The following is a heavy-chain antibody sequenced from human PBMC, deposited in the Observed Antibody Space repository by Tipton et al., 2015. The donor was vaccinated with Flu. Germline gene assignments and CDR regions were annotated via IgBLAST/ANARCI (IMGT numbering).Heavy chain of an antibody. CDR1: GFTVSGNY. CDR2: IYSGGNT. V-gene: IGHV3-53*01. D-gene: IGHD1-1*01. J-gene: IGHJ2*01. CDR3: AKEAGSTWYWYFDP. Sequence: QLVQSGGGLIQPGGSLRLSCAASGFTVSGNYMSWVRQAPGKGLEWVSVIYSGGNTYYADSVKGRFTIIRDNCKNTLYLQMNSLRAEDTAVYYCAKEAGSTWYWYFDPWGRGTLVTISS.